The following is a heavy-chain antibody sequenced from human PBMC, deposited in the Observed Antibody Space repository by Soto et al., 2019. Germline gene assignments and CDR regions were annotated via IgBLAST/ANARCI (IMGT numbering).Heavy chain of an antibody. Sequence: ETLSLTCTVSGDSIRNYYWNWIRQTPGKGLEWIGYIYYSGSTSYNPSLASRVSIFIDTSKTYFSLNLNSVTAADSGVYFCARGSSDRILPVEVWGRGTTVTVSS. CDR1: GDSIRNYY. CDR2: IYYSGST. CDR3: ARGSSDRILPVEV. V-gene: IGHV4-59*01. J-gene: IGHJ6*02. D-gene: IGHD6-25*01.